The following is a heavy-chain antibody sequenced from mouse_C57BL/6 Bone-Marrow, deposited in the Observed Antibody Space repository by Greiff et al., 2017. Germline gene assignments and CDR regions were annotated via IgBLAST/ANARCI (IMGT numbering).Heavy chain of an antibody. J-gene: IGHJ4*01. CDR1: GFSLTSYD. CDR2: IWTGGGT. V-gene: IGHV2-9-2*01. Sequence: QVQLKESGPGLVAPSQSLSITCTVSGFSLTSYDISWIRQPPGKGLAWLGVIWTGGGTNYNSAFMSRLSISKDNSKSQVFLKMNSLQTDDTAIYYCVRDRVSSSYGNYYAMDYWGQGTSVTVSS. CDR3: VRDRVSSSYGNYYAMDY. D-gene: IGHD2-10*01.